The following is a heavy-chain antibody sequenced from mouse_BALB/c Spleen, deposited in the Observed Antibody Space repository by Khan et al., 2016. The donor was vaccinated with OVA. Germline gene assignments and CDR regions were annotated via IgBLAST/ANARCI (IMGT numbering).Heavy chain of an antibody. Sequence: VQLKQSGAELVKPGASVKLSCSASGFNIKDTYIHWMKQRPEQGLEWIGRINPPNDDTKYDPKFQAKATLTADTSSTPASLHLTSLTSEASAVYYSDTLYGNPFAYWGQGTLVSVSA. CDR2: INPPNDDT. J-gene: IGHJ3*01. CDR1: GFNIKDTY. V-gene: IGHV14-3*02. D-gene: IGHD2-1*01. CDR3: DTLYGNPFAY.